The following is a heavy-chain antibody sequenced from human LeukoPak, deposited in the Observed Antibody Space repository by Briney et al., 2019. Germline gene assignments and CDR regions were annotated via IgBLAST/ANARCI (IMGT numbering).Heavy chain of an antibody. CDR2: INNDGSGT. CDR1: GFTLSSYW. D-gene: IGHD1-26*01. J-gene: IGHJ5*02. CDR3: ARDQDGPGATVDH. Sequence: PGGSLSLSCAASGFTLSSYWMQWVRQAPGKGLVWVSRINNDGSGTTYADSVKGRFTISRDNAKNTLYLQMNSLRAEDTAVYYCARDQDGPGATVDHWGQGTLVTVSS. V-gene: IGHV3-74*01.